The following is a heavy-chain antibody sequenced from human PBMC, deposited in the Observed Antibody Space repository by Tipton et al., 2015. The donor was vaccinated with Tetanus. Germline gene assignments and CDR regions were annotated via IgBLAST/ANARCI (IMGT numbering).Heavy chain of an antibody. Sequence: TLSLTCTVSGGSISSSSYYWSWIRQPPGKGLEWIGYIYYSGSTNYNPSLKSRVTISVDTSKNQFSLKLSSVTAADTAVYYCARDPGGVDAFDIWGQGTMVTVSS. J-gene: IGHJ3*02. V-gene: IGHV4-61*01. CDR1: GGSISSSSYY. CDR3: ARDPGGVDAFDI. CDR2: IYYSGST. D-gene: IGHD3-10*01.